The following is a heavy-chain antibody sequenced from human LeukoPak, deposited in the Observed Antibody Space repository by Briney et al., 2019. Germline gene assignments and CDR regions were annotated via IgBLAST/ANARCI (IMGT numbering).Heavy chain of an antibody. D-gene: IGHD1-26*01. CDR3: ARISGSYFYFDY. CDR1: GFTFSSYA. Sequence: GGSLRLSCAASGFTFSSYAMHWVRQAPGKGLEWVAVISYDGSNKYYADSVKGRFTISRDNSKNTLYLQMNSLRAEDTAVYYCARISGSYFYFDYWGQGTLVTVSS. CDR2: ISYDGSNK. J-gene: IGHJ4*02. V-gene: IGHV3-30*04.